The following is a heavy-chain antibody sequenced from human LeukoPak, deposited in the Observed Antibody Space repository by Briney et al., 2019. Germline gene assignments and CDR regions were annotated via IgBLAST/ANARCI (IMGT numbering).Heavy chain of an antibody. Sequence: QPGGSLRLSCAASGFTFSSYWMHWVRQPPGKGLVWVSRINSDGSSTSYADSVKGRFTTSRDNAKSTLYLQMNSLRAEDTAVYYCARGMPGFSGSYSFDNWGQGTLVTVSS. CDR2: INSDGSST. V-gene: IGHV3-74*01. CDR3: ARGMPGFSGSYSFDN. CDR1: GFTFSSYW. J-gene: IGHJ4*02. D-gene: IGHD1-26*01.